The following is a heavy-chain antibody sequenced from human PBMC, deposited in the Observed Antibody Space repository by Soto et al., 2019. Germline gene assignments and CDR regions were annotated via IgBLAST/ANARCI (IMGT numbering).Heavy chain of an antibody. CDR1: GGSISSGGYS. J-gene: IGHJ6*02. Sequence: SETLSLTCAVSGGSISSGGYSWSWIRQPPGKGLEWIGYIYHSGSTYYNPSLKSRVTISVDTSKNQFSLKLSSVTAADTVVYYCATMRVIAVAGPNGGELKQVRDTENYYYYGMDVWGQGTTVTVSS. CDR2: IYHSGST. V-gene: IGHV4-30-2*02. D-gene: IGHD6-19*01. CDR3: ATMRVIAVAGPNGGELKQVRDTENYYYYGMDV.